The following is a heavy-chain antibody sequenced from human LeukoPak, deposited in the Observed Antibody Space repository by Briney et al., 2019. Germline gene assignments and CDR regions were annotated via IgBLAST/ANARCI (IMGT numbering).Heavy chain of an antibody. D-gene: IGHD5-12*01. Sequence: GGSLRLSCAASGFTFSNAWMSWVRQAPGRGLEWVGRIKSKTDGGTTDYAAPVKGRFTISRDDSKNTLYLQMNSLKTEDTAVYYCTTDHRGHDLGRWGQGTLVTVSS. CDR1: GFTFSNAW. J-gene: IGHJ4*02. CDR2: IKSKTDGGTT. V-gene: IGHV3-15*01. CDR3: TTDHRGHDLGR.